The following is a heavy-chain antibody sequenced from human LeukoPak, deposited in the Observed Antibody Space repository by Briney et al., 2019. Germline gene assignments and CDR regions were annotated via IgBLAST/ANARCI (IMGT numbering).Heavy chain of an antibody. Sequence: ASVKVSCKASGYTFTSYYMHWVRQAPGQGLEWMGWVNPRSGNAGYLQKFQGRLTITRDTSIDTAYMDLSSLSSEDTAVYYCARGVPLGYCTYGVCYPPYYFDYWGQGTLVTASS. J-gene: IGHJ4*02. D-gene: IGHD2-8*01. CDR1: GYTFTSYY. CDR3: ARGVPLGYCTYGVCYPPYYFDY. V-gene: IGHV1-8*03. CDR2: VNPRSGNA.